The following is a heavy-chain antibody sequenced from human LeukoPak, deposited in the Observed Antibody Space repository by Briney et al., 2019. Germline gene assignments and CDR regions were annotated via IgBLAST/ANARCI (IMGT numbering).Heavy chain of an antibody. J-gene: IGHJ4*02. CDR3: ARERYYYDSSGYYPFDY. CDR2: NYTSGST. V-gene: IGHV4-61*02. Sequence: PSETLSLTCTVSGGSISSGSYYWSWIRQPAGKGLEWIGRNYTSGSTNYNPSLKSRVTISVDTSKNQFSLKLSSVTAADTAVYYCARERYYYDSSGYYPFDYWGQGTLVTVSS. D-gene: IGHD3-22*01. CDR1: GGSISSGSYY.